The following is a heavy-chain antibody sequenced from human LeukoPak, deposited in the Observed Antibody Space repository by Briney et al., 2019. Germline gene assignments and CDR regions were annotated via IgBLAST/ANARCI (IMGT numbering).Heavy chain of an antibody. Sequence: GGSLRLSCAASGFTFSNAWMSWVRQAPGKGLEWVGRINTKIDGGTTDYAAPVKGRFTIPRDDSKNTLYLQMNSLKTEDTAVYYCTTIPGYSSNWYYPDYWGQGTLVTVSS. CDR3: TTIPGYSSNWYYPDY. CDR2: INTKIDGGTT. CDR1: GFTFSNAW. D-gene: IGHD6-13*01. V-gene: IGHV3-15*01. J-gene: IGHJ4*02.